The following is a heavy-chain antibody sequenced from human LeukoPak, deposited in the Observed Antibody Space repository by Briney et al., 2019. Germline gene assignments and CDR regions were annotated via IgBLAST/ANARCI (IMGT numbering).Heavy chain of an antibody. Sequence: SETLSLTFIVSGDSISNSGWSWGWIRQPPGKGLEWIGTMPYDENVADKGTPSYNPSLRSRVTISADMSKNQLSLKVNSVTAADTASYYCARLTLTGVGGQGWFDSWGQGTLVIVSS. CDR2: MPYDENVADKGTP. V-gene: IGHV4-39*01. D-gene: IGHD3-3*01. CDR3: ARLTLTGVGGQGWFDS. CDR1: GDSISNSGWS. J-gene: IGHJ5*01.